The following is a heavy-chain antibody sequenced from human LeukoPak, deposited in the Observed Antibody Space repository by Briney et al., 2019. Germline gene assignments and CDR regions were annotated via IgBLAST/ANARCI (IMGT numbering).Heavy chain of an antibody. CDR1: GFSFGSYS. CDR3: TREDNWYFDL. Sequence: GGFLRLSCAGSGFSFGSYSMNWVRQAPGKALECVSPISSSSVYMYYADSVKGRFTISRDNAKNSLYLQLNSLRAEDTAVYYCTREDNWYFDLWGRGTLVTVSS. CDR2: ISSSSVYM. V-gene: IGHV3-21*03. J-gene: IGHJ2*01.